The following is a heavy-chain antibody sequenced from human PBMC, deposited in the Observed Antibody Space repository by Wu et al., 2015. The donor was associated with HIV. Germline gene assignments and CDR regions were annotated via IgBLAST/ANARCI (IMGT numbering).Heavy chain of an antibody. CDR3: AGGGGRTSMDPFDF. V-gene: IGHV1-69*13. Sequence: QVHLLQSGAEVKKPGSSVRVSCKASGATFSSYALSWVRQAPGQGLEWMGRLIPMYGTADYAQRFQGRVTITADVSTSTAYMDVSSLRYDDTAVYYCAGGGGRTSMDPFDFWGQGTLVTVSS. CDR2: LIPMYGTA. J-gene: IGHJ4*02. CDR1: GATFSSYA. D-gene: IGHD5-18*01.